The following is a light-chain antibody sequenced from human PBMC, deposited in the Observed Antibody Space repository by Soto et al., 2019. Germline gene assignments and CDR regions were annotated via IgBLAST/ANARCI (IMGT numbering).Light chain of an antibody. J-gene: IGKJ4*01. Sequence: DIVMTPSPDSMPVSLGDGATINGKSSHSLLYSSTNKNYLALYRQKPVQPPKLVIYWASTRQSGVPDRFSASVSGTDFTLTLSSLQAEDVAVYECQHYYNFPLTSGGGAEVDI. CDR2: WAS. CDR3: QHYYNFPLT. V-gene: IGKV4-1*01. CDR1: HSLLYSSTNKNY.